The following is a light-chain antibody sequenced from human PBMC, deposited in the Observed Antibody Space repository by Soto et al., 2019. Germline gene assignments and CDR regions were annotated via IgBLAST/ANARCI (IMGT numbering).Light chain of an antibody. CDR2: AAS. CDR1: QSIGNY. CDR3: QQSYSTPLT. V-gene: IGKV1-39*01. Sequence: DIQMTQSPSSLSASVGERVTITCRASQSIGNYLNWYQQKPGKGPELLIYAASSLQSGVPSRFSGSGSGTDFTLTISSLQPEDFATYHCQQSYSTPLTFGGGTKVEIK. J-gene: IGKJ4*01.